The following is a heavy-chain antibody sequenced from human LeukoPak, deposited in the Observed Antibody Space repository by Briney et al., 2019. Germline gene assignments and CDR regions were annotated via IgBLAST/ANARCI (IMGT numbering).Heavy chain of an antibody. D-gene: IGHD3-22*01. CDR3: ARHAPYYDSSGYYWYFDY. V-gene: IGHV4-39*01. CDR2: IYYSGST. J-gene: IGHJ4*02. CDR1: GGSISSSSYY. Sequence: SETLSLTCTVSGGSISSSSYYWGWIRQPPGKGLEWIGSIYYSGSTYYNPSLKSRVTISVDTSKNQFSLKLSSVTAADTAAYYCARHAPYYDSSGYYWYFDYWGQGTLVTVSS.